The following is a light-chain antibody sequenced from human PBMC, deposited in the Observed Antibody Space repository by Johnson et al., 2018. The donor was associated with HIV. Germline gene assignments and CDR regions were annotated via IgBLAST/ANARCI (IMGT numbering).Light chain of an antibody. J-gene: IGLJ1*01. Sequence: QSVLTQPPSVSAAPGQKVTISCSGSSSNIGNNYVSWYQQLPRTAPKLLIYDNNKRPSGTPDRFSGSQSGTSATLGITGLQTGDEADYYCGTWDSSLSVLYVFGTGTKVTVL. V-gene: IGLV1-51*01. CDR2: DNN. CDR1: SSNIGNNY. CDR3: GTWDSSLSVLYV.